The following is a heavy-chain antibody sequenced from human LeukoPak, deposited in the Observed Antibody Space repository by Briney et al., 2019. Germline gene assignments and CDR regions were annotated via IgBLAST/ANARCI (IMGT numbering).Heavy chain of an antibody. CDR2: IYSGGNT. Sequence: GGSLRLSCAASGFTVSGNYVTWVRQAPGKGLEWVSVIYSGGNTYYADSVKGRFTISRDNSKNTLYLQMNSLRAEDTDVYYCARAYGGYYFDYWGQGTLVTVSS. CDR3: ARAYGGYYFDY. CDR1: GFTVSGNY. D-gene: IGHD4/OR15-4a*01. J-gene: IGHJ4*02. V-gene: IGHV3-53*01.